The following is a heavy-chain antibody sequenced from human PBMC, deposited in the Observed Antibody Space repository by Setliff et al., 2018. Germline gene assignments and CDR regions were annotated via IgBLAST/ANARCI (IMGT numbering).Heavy chain of an antibody. CDR2: INNGGVSA. D-gene: IGHD2-2*01. CDR3: ARGGCSATSCLDY. V-gene: IGHV3-74*01. J-gene: IGHJ4*02. CDR1: GFTFSNAW. Sequence: LRLSCAASGFTFSNAWMNWVRQAPGKGLEWVASINNGGVSADYTDSVKGRFTISRDNSRNTLYLQMKSLRAEDTAVYYCARGGCSATSCLDYWGQGILVTVSS.